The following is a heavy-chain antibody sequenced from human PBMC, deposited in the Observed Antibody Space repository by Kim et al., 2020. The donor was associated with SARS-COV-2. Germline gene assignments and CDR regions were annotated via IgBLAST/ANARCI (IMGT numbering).Heavy chain of an antibody. CDR2: FDPEDGET. CDR3: ATPQRGYSYGSRYYYYGMDV. Sequence: ASVKVSCKVSGYTLTELSMHWVRQAPGKGLEWMGGFDPEDGETIYAQKFQGRVTMTEDTSTDTAYMELSSLRSEDTAVYYCATPQRGYSYGSRYYYYGMDVWGQGTTVTVSS. J-gene: IGHJ6*02. V-gene: IGHV1-24*01. CDR1: GYTLTELS. D-gene: IGHD5-18*01.